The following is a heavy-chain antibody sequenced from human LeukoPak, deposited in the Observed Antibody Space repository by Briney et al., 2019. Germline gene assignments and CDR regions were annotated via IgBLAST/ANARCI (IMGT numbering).Heavy chain of an antibody. CDR3: AKVSYITMRVVVITGFDY. CDR2: ISGHGGVT. D-gene: IGHD3-22*01. J-gene: IGHJ4*02. CDR1: GFTFSSYS. V-gene: IGHV3-23*01. Sequence: GGSLRLSRAASGFTFSSYSMNWVRQAPGKGLEWVSSISGHGGVTYYADSVKGRVTISRDNSNNTLHLQMNSLRAEDTAVYYCAKVSYITMRVVVITGFDYWGQGTLVTVSS.